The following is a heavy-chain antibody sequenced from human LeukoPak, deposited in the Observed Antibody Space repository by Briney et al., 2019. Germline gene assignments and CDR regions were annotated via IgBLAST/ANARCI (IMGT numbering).Heavy chain of an antibody. V-gene: IGHV1-2*02. CDR3: ARVYSNYAGVYRFDY. J-gene: IGHJ4*02. CDR2: INPNSGGT. D-gene: IGHD4-11*01. Sequence: GASVKVSCKASGYTFTGYYMHWVRQAPGQGLEWMGWINPNSGGTNYAQKFQGRVTMTRDTSISTAYMELSRLRSDDTAVYYCARVYSNYAGVYRFDYWGQGTLVTVSS. CDR1: GYTFTGYY.